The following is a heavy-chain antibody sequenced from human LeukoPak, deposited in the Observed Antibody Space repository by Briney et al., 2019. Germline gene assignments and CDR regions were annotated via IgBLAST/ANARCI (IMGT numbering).Heavy chain of an antibody. Sequence: SETLSLTCTVSGGPISRFYWRWIRQPPAKGLEWIGNIYYSGSTNYNPSLKSRVTISVDTTKNQFALKLSSGTAVDTAVYYCARKGDFCVHDYWGQGTLVTVSS. V-gene: IGHV4-59*01. CDR1: GGPISRFY. D-gene: IGHD3-3*01. J-gene: IGHJ4*02. CDR2: IYYSGST. CDR3: ARKGDFCVHDY.